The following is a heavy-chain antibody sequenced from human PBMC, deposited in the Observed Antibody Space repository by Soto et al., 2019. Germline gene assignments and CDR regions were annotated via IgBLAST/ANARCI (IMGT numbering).Heavy chain of an antibody. V-gene: IGHV3-23*01. CDR3: AKARRLLKRGGAFDI. D-gene: IGHD2-15*01. CDR2: FGTSANNT. J-gene: IGHJ3*02. CDR1: GFTFSSSA. Sequence: EEQLLESGGGLVQPGGSLRISCVASGFTFSSSAMNWVRQAPGKGLEWVSTFGTSANNTYYADSVRGRFTISRDNSKNTLYLQMNSLRFDDTAVYYCAKARRLLKRGGAFDIWGQGTMVTVSS.